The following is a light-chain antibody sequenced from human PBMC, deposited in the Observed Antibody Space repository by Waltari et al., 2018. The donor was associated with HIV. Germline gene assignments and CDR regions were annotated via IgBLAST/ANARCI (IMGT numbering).Light chain of an antibody. CDR2: AAS. CDR3: QQYDTSPWT. J-gene: IGKJ1*01. CDR1: QSVSSSY. V-gene: IGKV3-20*01. Sequence: VLTQSPGPLSLSQGERANISCRASQSVSSSYLAWYQQKPGQAPRLLIYAASSTATDIPARFSGSGSGTDFTLSISRLEPEDFAIYYCQQYDTSPWTFGQGTKVEIK.